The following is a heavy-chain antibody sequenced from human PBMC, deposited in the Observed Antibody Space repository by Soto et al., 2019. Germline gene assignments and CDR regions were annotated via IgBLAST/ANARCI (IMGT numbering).Heavy chain of an antibody. V-gene: IGHV3-9*01. J-gene: IGHJ4*02. CDR2: ISWHSGNI. CDR3: VTEGDHADILPYFDN. CDR1: GFTFDDYA. Sequence: PGGSLRLSCAASGFTFDDYAMHWVRQAPGKGLEWVSVISWHSGNIAYADAVKGRFTISRDNAKNSLYLQMNSLRVDDTAVYYCVTEGDHADILPYFDNWGQGTLVTVSS. D-gene: IGHD3-9*01.